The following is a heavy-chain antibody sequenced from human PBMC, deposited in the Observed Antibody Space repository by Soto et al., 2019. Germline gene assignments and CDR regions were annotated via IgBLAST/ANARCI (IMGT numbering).Heavy chain of an antibody. V-gene: IGHV5-10-1*01. Sequence: GESLKISCKGSGYSFAGYWITWVRQKPGKGLEWMGRIDPSDSQTYYSPSFRGHVTISVTKSITTVFLQWGSLRTSDTAMYYCARQIYDSDTGPNFQYYFDSWGQGTPVTVSS. D-gene: IGHD3-22*01. CDR2: IDPSDSQT. J-gene: IGHJ4*02. CDR3: ARQIYDSDTGPNFQYYFDS. CDR1: GYSFAGYW.